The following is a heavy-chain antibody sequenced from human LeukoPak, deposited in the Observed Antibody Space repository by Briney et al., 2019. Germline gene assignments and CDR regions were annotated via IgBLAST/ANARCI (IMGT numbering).Heavy chain of an antibody. Sequence: GESLKISCKASGYSFSSYWISWVRQMPGKGLEWMGIIYPGDSDTRYSPSFQGQVTISADKSISTAYLQWSSLKASDTAMYYCARWIVVVPAATYYFDYWGQGTLVTVSS. J-gene: IGHJ4*02. D-gene: IGHD2-2*01. CDR2: IYPGDSDT. V-gene: IGHV5-51*01. CDR3: ARWIVVVPAATYYFDY. CDR1: GYSFSSYW.